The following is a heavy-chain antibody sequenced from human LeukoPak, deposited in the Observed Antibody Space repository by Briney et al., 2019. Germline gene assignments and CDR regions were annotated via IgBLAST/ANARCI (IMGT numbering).Heavy chain of an antibody. CDR3: AREPGGFYDYVWGSYNY. CDR1: GFTLSSYW. Sequence: GGSLRLSCAASGFTLSSYWMSWVRQAPGKGLEWVANIKQDGSEKYYVDSVKGRSTISRDNAKNSLYLQMNSLRAEDTAVYYCAREPGGFYDYVWGSYNYWGQGTLVTVSS. J-gene: IGHJ4*02. V-gene: IGHV3-7*01. D-gene: IGHD3-16*01. CDR2: IKQDGSEK.